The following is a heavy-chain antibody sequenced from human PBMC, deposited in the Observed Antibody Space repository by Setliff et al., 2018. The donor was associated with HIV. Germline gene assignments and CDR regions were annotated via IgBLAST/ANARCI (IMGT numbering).Heavy chain of an antibody. CDR3: ARVSTILGGAFDI. D-gene: IGHD5-12*01. V-gene: IGHV4-59*11. CDR1: GGYISSHY. CDR2: VYHSGST. Sequence: SETLSLTCTVSGGYISSHYWSWIRQPPGKGLEWIGYVYHSGSTNYNPSLKSRVTISVDTSKKQVSLKLSSVTAADTAGYSCARVSTILGGAFDIWGQGTMVTVSS. J-gene: IGHJ3*02.